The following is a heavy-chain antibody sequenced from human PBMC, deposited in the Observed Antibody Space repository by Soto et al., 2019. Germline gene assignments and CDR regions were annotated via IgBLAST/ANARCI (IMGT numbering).Heavy chain of an antibody. J-gene: IGHJ4*02. CDR2: FIPTFGTA. V-gene: IGHV1-69*13. Sequence: ASVKVSCKASGGTFTNSVISWVRQAPGQGLEWMGGFIPTFGTANYAQSFQGRVTIIADESTSTAYMELTSLRSEEPAVYYCARAPMLVGETIYENYFDYWGQGTLVTVSS. D-gene: IGHD3-3*01. CDR3: ARAPMLVGETIYENYFDY. CDR1: GGTFTNSV.